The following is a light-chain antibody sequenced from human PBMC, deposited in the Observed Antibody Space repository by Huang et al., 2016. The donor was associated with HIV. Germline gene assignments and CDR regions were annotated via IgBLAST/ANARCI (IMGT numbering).Light chain of an antibody. Sequence: DIQMTQFPTSLSASVEDKVTITCRAGQTIDKYLNWYQQKLGRAPKLLIYGASNLQSGVPSRFSGRGSETHFSLTINNLQPDDSATYYCQQSYRTPRTFGQGTKLEI. CDR1: QTIDKY. V-gene: IGKV1-39*01. CDR2: GAS. CDR3: QQSYRTPRT. J-gene: IGKJ2*01.